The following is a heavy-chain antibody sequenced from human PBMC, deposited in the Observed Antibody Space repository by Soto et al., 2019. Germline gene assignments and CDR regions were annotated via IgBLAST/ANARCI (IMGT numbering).Heavy chain of an antibody. D-gene: IGHD3-16*01. J-gene: IGHJ6*02. CDR3: ARDQYGGLYKYYYGMDV. Sequence: ASVKVSCKASGYTFTSYYMHWVRQAPGQGLEWMGIINPSGGSTSYAQKFQGRVTMTRDTSTSTVYMELSSLRSEDTAGYYCARDQYGGLYKYYYGMDVWGQGTTVTVS. CDR1: GYTFTSYY. V-gene: IGHV1-46*01. CDR2: INPSGGST.